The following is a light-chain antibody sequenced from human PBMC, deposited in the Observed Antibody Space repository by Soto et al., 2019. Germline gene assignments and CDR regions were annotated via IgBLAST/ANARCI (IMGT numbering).Light chain of an antibody. CDR2: ATS. CDR1: QSVSSN. Sequence: EIVLTQSPGTLSLSPGERASLSCRASQSVSSNLAWYQQKPGQTPRLLIYATSTRATGIPARFSGSGSGTDFTLTISSLEPEDFAVYYCQQRSNWPLLTFGGGTKVDIK. J-gene: IGKJ4*01. V-gene: IGKV3-11*01. CDR3: QQRSNWPLLT.